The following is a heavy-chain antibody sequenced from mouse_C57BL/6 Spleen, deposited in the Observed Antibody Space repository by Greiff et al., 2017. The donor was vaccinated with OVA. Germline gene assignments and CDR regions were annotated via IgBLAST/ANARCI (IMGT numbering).Heavy chain of an antibody. CDR3: APHYEGAWFAY. V-gene: IGHV3-6*01. D-gene: IGHD2-4*01. Sequence: EVQLQQSGPGLVKPSQSLSLTCSVTGYSITSGSYWNWIRQFPGNKLEWMGYISYDGSNNYNPSLKNRISITRDTSKNQFFLKLNSVTTEDTATYYCAPHYEGAWFAYWGQGTLVTVSA. CDR1: GYSITSGSY. CDR2: ISYDGSN. J-gene: IGHJ3*01.